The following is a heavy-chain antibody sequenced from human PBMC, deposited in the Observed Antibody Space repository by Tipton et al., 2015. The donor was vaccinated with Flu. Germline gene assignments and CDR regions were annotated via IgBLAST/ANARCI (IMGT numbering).Heavy chain of an antibody. CDR3: ARSPSYSGSGIYPYYFDD. D-gene: IGHD3-10*01. Sequence: LSCTVSGGFITSGSYYWTWIRQSAGTGLEWIGRIYTTGSTNYNPSLRSRVTISGDTSKNHFSLQLSSVTAADTAVYYCARSPSYSGSGIYPYYFDDWGQGTLVTVSS. CDR1: GGFITSGSYY. CDR2: IYTTGST. V-gene: IGHV4-61*02. J-gene: IGHJ4*02.